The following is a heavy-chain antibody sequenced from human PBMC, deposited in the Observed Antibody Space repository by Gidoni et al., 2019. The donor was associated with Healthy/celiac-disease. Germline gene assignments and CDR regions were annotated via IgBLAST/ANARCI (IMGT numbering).Heavy chain of an antibody. V-gene: IGHV3-7*01. D-gene: IGHD1-26*01. J-gene: IGHJ4*02. CDR2: IKQDGSEK. Sequence: EVQLVESGGGLVQPGGSLRLSCAASGFTFSSYWMSWVRQAPGKGLEWVANIKQDGSEKYYVDSVKGRFTISRDNAKNSLYLQMNSLRAEDTAVYYCARDHPVWEGLGFDYWGQGTLVAVSS. CDR3: ARDHPVWEGLGFDY. CDR1: GFTFSSYW.